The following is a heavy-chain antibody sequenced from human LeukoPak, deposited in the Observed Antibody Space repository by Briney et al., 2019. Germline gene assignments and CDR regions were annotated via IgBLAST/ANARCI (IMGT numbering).Heavy chain of an antibody. J-gene: IGHJ6*03. CDR1: GFTFSSYS. D-gene: IGHD6-19*01. CDR3: ARGIAVAGGFYYYYMDV. Sequence: GSLRLSCAASGFTFSSYSMNWVRQPPGKGLEWIGEINHSGSTYYNPSLKSRVTISVDTPKNQFSLKLSSVTAADTAVYYCARGIAVAGGFYYYYMDVWGKGTTVTISS. CDR2: INHSGST. V-gene: IGHV4-34*01.